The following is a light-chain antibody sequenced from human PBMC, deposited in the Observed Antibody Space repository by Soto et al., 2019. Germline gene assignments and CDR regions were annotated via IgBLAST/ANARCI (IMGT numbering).Light chain of an antibody. CDR1: TSDVGGYNY. Sequence: QSALSQPACVSVSPGQSITISCTGTTSDVGGYNYVSLYQQHPGKVPKLLIHEVSNRPSGVSNRFSGSKSGNTASLTISGLQAEDEADYYCLSKTSSISYVFGTGTKVTVL. V-gene: IGLV2-14*01. CDR2: EVS. J-gene: IGLJ1*01. CDR3: LSKTSSISYV.